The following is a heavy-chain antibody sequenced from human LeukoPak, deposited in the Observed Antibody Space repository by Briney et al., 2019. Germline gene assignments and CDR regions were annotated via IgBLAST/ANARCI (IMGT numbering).Heavy chain of an antibody. CDR3: ARVSASDPSKNYFDY. CDR1: GGSLSSGDYY. Sequence: PSETLSLTCTVSGGSLSSGDYYWSWLRQPPGKGLEWIGYIYYSGSTYYNPSLKSRVTISVDTSKNQFSLKLSSVTAADTAVYYCARVSASDPSKNYFDYWGQGTLVTVSS. D-gene: IGHD4/OR15-4a*01. J-gene: IGHJ4*02. CDR2: IYYSGST. V-gene: IGHV4-30-4*01.